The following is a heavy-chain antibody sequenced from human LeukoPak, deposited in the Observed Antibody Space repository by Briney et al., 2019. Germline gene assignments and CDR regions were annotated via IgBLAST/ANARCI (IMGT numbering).Heavy chain of an antibody. Sequence: PGGSLRLSCAAYGFTFSSYSMNWVRQAPGKGLEWVSSISSSSSYIYYADSVKGRFTISSDNAKNSLYLQMNSLRAEDTAVYYCARALDIVVVPAAYYYYGMDVWGQGTTVTVSS. CDR3: ARALDIVVVPAAYYYYGMDV. CDR1: GFTFSSYS. V-gene: IGHV3-21*01. J-gene: IGHJ6*02. D-gene: IGHD2-2*01. CDR2: ISSSSSYI.